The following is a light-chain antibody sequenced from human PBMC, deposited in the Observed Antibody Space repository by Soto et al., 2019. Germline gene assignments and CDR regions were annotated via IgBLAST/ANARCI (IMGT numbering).Light chain of an antibody. Sequence: DIHMTQSPSAMSASVGDRVTITCRASQGVNNYLAWFQQKPGKVPKRLIYAASSLQSGVPSRFSGSGSATEFTLTISSRQPEDVATYYCLQSNRYPWTFGQGTKVEIK. V-gene: IGKV1-17*03. CDR1: QGVNNY. J-gene: IGKJ1*01. CDR3: LQSNRYPWT. CDR2: AAS.